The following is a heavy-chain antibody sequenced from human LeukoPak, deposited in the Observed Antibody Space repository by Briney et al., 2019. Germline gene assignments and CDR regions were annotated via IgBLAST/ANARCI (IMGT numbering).Heavy chain of an antibody. Sequence: PGGSLRLSCVGSGFNFSDYYMSWIRQAPGKGFEWISYISPNDVNRYYVDAVKGRFTVSRDNAKNSLFLQMKSLRVEDTAVYYCAGSGSPGDYWGQGTLVTVSS. J-gene: IGHJ4*02. CDR3: AGSGSPGDY. V-gene: IGHV3-11*01. CDR1: GFNFSDYY. CDR2: ISPNDVNR. D-gene: IGHD3-10*01.